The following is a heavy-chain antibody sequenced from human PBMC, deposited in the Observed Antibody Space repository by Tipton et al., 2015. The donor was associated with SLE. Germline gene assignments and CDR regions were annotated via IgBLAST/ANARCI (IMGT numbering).Heavy chain of an antibody. J-gene: IGHJ3*01. V-gene: IGHV4-39*07. CDR3: ATNWS. Sequence: TLSLTCSVSGESISITSVFWGWIRQPPGKGLEWIGSGHYPATTYKNPSLKSRVTISVDPSKNQFSLKLTSVTAADTAVYYCATNWSWGQGTMVTVSS. CDR2: GHYPATT. D-gene: IGHD3-3*01. CDR1: GESISITSVF.